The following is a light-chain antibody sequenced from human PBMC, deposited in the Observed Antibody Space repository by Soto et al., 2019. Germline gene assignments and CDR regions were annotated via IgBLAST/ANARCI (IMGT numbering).Light chain of an antibody. CDR1: SSNIGAGYD. CDR3: QSYDSSPGLFV. J-gene: IGLJ1*01. CDR2: GNS. V-gene: IGLV1-40*01. Sequence: QSVLTQPPSVSGAAGQRVTIACTGSSSNIGAGYDVHWYQQLPGTAPKLLIYGNSNRPSGVPDRFSGSKSGTSASLAITGLQAEDEADYYCQSYDSSPGLFVFGTGTKVTVL.